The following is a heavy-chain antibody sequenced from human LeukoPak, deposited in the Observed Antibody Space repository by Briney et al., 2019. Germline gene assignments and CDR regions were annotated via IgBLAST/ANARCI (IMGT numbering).Heavy chain of an antibody. CDR1: GFTFSSYS. Sequence: GGSLRLSCAASGFTFSSYSMNWVRQAPGKGLEWVSSIRSSSSYIYYADSVKGRFTISRDNAKNSLYLQMNSLRAEDTAVYYCARDLIPGYYGSGYYWGQGTMVTVSS. V-gene: IGHV3-21*01. CDR3: ARDLIPGYYGSGYY. CDR2: IRSSSSYI. J-gene: IGHJ3*01. D-gene: IGHD3-10*01.